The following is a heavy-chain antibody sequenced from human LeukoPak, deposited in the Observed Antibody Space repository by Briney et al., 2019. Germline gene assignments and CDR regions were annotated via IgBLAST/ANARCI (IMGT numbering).Heavy chain of an antibody. CDR1: GFTFSSYA. D-gene: IGHD2-21*01. CDR2: ISSSSSYI. J-gene: IGHJ4*02. Sequence: PGGSLRLSCAASGFTFSSYAMSWVRQAPGKGLEWVSSISSSSSYIYYADSVKGRFTISRDNAKNSLYLQMNSLRAEDTAVYYCARDALWTNDYWGQGTLVTVSS. V-gene: IGHV3-21*01. CDR3: ARDALWTNDY.